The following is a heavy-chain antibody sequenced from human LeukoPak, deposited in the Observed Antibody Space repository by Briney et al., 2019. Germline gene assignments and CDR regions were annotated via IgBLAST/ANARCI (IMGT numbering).Heavy chain of an antibody. CDR3: ARDAGSGWSSFDY. D-gene: IGHD6-19*01. J-gene: IGHJ4*02. CDR2: TYYRSKWYN. Sequence: SRTLSLTCAISGDSVSSNSAAWNWIRQSPSRGLEWLGRTYYRSKWYNDYAASMKSRITINPDTSKDQFSLQLNSVTPEDTAVYYCARDAGSGWSSFDYWGQGTLVTVSS. V-gene: IGHV6-1*01. CDR1: GDSVSSNSAA.